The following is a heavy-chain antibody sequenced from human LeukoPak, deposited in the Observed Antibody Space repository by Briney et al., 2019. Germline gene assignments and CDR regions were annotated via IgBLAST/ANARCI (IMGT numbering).Heavy chain of an antibody. CDR2: ISSSSSTI. Sequence: GGSLRLSCAASGFTFSSYSMNWVRQAPGKGLEWVSYISSSSSTIYYADSVKGRFTISRDNAKNSLYLQMNSLRAEDTAVYYSARDPGTTDFDYWGQGTLVTVSS. CDR3: ARDPGTTDFDY. CDR1: GFTFSSYS. J-gene: IGHJ4*02. D-gene: IGHD1-1*01. V-gene: IGHV3-48*01.